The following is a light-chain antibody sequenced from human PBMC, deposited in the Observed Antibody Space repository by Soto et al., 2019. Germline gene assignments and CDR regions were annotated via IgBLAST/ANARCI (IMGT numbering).Light chain of an antibody. CDR2: GAS. CDR1: ESVSSS. Sequence: EIVMTQSPATLCVSPGERATLSCRASESVSSSLAWYQHKPGQSPRLLIYGASTRATNIAARFSGSGSGTEFNLTISNLQSEDFAVYYCQQYRNWPLTFGGGTKVEI. CDR3: QQYRNWPLT. J-gene: IGKJ4*01. V-gene: IGKV3-15*01.